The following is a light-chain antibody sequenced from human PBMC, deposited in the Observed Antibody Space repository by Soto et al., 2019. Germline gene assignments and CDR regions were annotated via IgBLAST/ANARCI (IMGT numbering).Light chain of an antibody. CDR2: GAS. CDR3: QQYGSSPPWT. J-gene: IGKJ1*01. V-gene: IGKV3-20*01. Sequence: LTDFPVTLALSPGESATLSCRASQSVRSNNLAWYQQKPGQAPSLLIYGASSRATGIPDRFSGSGSGTDFTLTISRLEPEDFAVYYCQQYGSSPPWTFGQGTKV. CDR1: QSVRSNN.